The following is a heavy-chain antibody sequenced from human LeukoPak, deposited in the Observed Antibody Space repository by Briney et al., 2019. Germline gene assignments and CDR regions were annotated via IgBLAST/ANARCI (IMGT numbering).Heavy chain of an antibody. Sequence: GGSLRLSCAASGFTFSTYAMSWVRQAPGKGLEWVSSISGSADGTYYADSVEGRFTISRDNSKETLYLQMNSLRADDTAVYYWAKGRAPCKVDWFHPWGQGTLVTVSS. J-gene: IGHJ5*02. CDR3: AKGRAPCKVDWFHP. D-gene: IGHD2/OR15-2a*01. CDR1: GFTFSTYA. CDR2: ISGSADGT. V-gene: IGHV3-23*01.